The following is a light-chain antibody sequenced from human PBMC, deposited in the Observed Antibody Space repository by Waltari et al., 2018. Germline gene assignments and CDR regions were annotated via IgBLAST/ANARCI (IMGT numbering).Light chain of an antibody. CDR2: HAS. J-gene: IGKJ1*01. CDR1: QSISHY. CDR3: QHYVNLPAT. Sequence: EVVLPQSPGTLSLSPGEGATLSCRASQSISHYLAWYQQKPGQAPRLLIYHASSRATGIPDRFSGSGSGTDFSLTISRLEPEDFAVYYCQHYVNLPATFGQGTKVEIK. V-gene: IGKV3-20*01.